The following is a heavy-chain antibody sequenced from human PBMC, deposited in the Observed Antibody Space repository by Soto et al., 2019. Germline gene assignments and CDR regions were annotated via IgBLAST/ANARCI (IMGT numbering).Heavy chain of an antibody. CDR1: GGTFSSYA. CDR2: IIPIFGTA. J-gene: IGHJ6*02. Sequence: GASVKVSCKASGGTFSSYAISWVRQAPGQGLEWMGGIIPIFGTANYAQKFKGRVTITADESTSTDYKELSRLGSEDTVLYYCARVRWQYYYYYYGMDVWGQGTTVTVSS. CDR3: ARVRWQYYYYYYGMDV. D-gene: IGHD3-3*01. V-gene: IGHV1-69*13.